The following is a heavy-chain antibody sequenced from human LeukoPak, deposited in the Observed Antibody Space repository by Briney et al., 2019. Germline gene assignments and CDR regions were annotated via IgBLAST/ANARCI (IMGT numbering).Heavy chain of an antibody. J-gene: IGHJ6*03. V-gene: IGHV4-59*08. CDR2: IYYSGST. CDR1: GGSISSYY. D-gene: IGHD2-15*01. Sequence: SETLSLTCTVSGGSISSYYWSWLRQPPGKGLEWIGYIYYSGSTNYNPSLKSRVTISVDTSKNQFSLKLSSVTAADTAVYYCARLIAAWADYYMDVWGKGTTVTVSS. CDR3: ARLIAAWADYYMDV.